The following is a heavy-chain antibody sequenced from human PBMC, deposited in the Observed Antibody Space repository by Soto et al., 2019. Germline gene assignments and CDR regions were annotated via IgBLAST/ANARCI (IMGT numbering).Heavy chain of an antibody. CDR2: ISSSSGST. CDR3: ARDRGGYDRLYYYHGMDV. V-gene: IGHV3-11*06. D-gene: IGHD5-12*01. CDR1: GFTFSDYY. J-gene: IGHJ6*02. Sequence: GGSLRLSCAASGFTFSDYYMSWIRQAPGKGLEYISYISSSSGSTNYADSVKGRFTISRDNAKNSLYLQMSSLRAEDTAVYYCARDRGGYDRLYYYHGMDVWGQGTKVTVSS.